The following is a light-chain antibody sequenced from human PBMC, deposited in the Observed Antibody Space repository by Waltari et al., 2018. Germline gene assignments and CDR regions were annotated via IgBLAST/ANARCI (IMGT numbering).Light chain of an antibody. Sequence: QSVLTQPPSVSGAPGQRVTISCTGSSSNTGAGYDVHWYQQLPGTAPKLLIYGNSNRPSGVPDRFSGSKSGTSASLAITGLQAEDEADYYCHSYDSSLWVFGGGTKLTVL. CDR3: HSYDSSLWV. J-gene: IGLJ3*02. CDR2: GNS. V-gene: IGLV1-40*01. CDR1: SSNTGAGYD.